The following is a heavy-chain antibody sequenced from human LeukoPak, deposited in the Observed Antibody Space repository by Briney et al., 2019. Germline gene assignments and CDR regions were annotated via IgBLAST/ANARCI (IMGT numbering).Heavy chain of an antibody. CDR1: GFTVSSNY. J-gene: IGHJ3*02. D-gene: IGHD3-10*01. Sequence: GGSLRLSCAASGFTVSSNYMSWVRQAPGKGLEWVSVIYSGGSAYYADSVKGRFTISRDNSKNMLYLQMNSLRAEDTAVYYCARGFGFTMDAFDIWGQGTMVTVSS. CDR2: IYSGGSA. V-gene: IGHV3-66*02. CDR3: ARGFGFTMDAFDI.